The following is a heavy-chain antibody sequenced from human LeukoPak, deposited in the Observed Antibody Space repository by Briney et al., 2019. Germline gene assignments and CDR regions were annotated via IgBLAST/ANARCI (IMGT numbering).Heavy chain of an antibody. CDR2: INPSGGST. Sequence: ASVKVSCKASGYTFTSYYMHWVRQAPGQGLEWMGIINPSGGSTSYAQKSQGRVTMTRDTSTSTVYMELSSLRSEDTAVYYCATSVEMATIVDYWSQGTLVTVSS. CDR1: GYTFTSYY. D-gene: IGHD5-24*01. V-gene: IGHV1-46*01. CDR3: ATSVEMATIVDY. J-gene: IGHJ4*02.